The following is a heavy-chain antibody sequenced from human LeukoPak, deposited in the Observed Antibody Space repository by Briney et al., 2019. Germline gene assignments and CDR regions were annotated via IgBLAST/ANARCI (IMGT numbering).Heavy chain of an antibody. D-gene: IGHD1-7*01. CDR3: AKDLESHNWNYGYYFDY. Sequence: GGSLRLSYAASGFTFSSYAMSWVRQAPGKGLEWVSAISGNGGSTYYADSVKGRFTISRDNSKNTLYLQMNSLTAEDTAVYYCAKDLESHNWNYGYYFDYWGQGTLVTVSS. V-gene: IGHV3-23*01. CDR2: ISGNGGST. CDR1: GFTFSSYA. J-gene: IGHJ4*02.